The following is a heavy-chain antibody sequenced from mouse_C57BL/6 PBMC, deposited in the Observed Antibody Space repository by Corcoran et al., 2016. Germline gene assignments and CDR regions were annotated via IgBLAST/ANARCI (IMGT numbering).Heavy chain of an antibody. CDR2: IYPGSGKT. CDR3: ARQQIYYCNPYAMDY. V-gene: IGHV1-84*01. J-gene: IGHJ4*01. D-gene: IGHD2-1*01. Sequence: QIQLQQSGPELVKPGASVKISCKASGYTFTDYYINWVKQRPGQGLEWIGWIYPGSGKTKYNEKFKGKATLTVDTSSSTAYMQLSSLTSEDSAVYFCARQQIYYCNPYAMDYCGQGTSVTVSS. CDR1: GYTFTDYY.